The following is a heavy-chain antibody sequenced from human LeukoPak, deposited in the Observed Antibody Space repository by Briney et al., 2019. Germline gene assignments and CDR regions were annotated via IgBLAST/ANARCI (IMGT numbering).Heavy chain of an antibody. CDR1: GFTFSSYG. CDR2: ISYDGSNK. V-gene: IGHV3-30*18. J-gene: IGHJ4*02. CDR3: AKELARKGYGGSYYWDY. D-gene: IGHD1-26*01. Sequence: PGGSLRLSCAASGFTFSSYGMHWVRQAPGKGLEWVAVISYDGSNKYYADSVKGRFTISRDNSKNTLYLQMNSLRAEDTAVYYCAKELARKGYGGSYYWDYWGQGTLVTVSS.